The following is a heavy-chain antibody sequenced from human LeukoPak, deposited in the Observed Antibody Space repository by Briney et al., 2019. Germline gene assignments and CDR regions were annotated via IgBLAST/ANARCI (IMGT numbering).Heavy chain of an antibody. Sequence: GASVKVSCKASGGTFSSYAISWVRQAPGQGLEWMGGIIPIFGTANCAQKFQGRVTITADESTSTAYMELSSLRSEDTAVYYCATQVGHYYDSSGYYSYYFDYWGQGTLVTVSS. V-gene: IGHV1-69*13. D-gene: IGHD3-22*01. J-gene: IGHJ4*02. CDR1: GGTFSSYA. CDR2: IIPIFGTA. CDR3: ATQVGHYYDSSGYYSYYFDY.